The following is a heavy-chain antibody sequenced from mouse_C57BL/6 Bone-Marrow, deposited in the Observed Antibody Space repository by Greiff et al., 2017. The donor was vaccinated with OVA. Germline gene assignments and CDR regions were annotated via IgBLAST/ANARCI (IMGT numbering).Heavy chain of an antibody. CDR1: GFSLTSYG. D-gene: IGHD2-4*01. V-gene: IGHV2-2*01. J-gene: IGHJ4*01. Sequence: VMLVESGPGLVQPSQSLSITCTVSGFSLTSYGVHWVRQSPGKGLEWLGVIWSGGSTDSTAAFISRLCLSKDNSKSQVFFKMNSLQADDTAIYYCARRLRREYYYAMDYWGQGTSVTVSS. CDR3: ARRLRREYYYAMDY. CDR2: IWSGGST.